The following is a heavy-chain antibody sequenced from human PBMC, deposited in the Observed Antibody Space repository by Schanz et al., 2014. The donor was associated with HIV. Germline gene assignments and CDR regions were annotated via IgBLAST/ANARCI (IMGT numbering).Heavy chain of an antibody. CDR1: GGTFRTFA. D-gene: IGHD2-15*01. J-gene: IGHJ4*02. CDR3: ARNQYQMLPFDF. Sequence: QVPLVQSGAEVKKPGSSVKVSCKTFGGTFRTFAISWVRQAPGQGLEWMGWINPTNGKTFYTQKFRGRVTMTRDTSVNTASMEVSRLMSDDTAVYYCARNQYQMLPFDFWGQGTLVTVSS. CDR2: INPTNGKT. V-gene: IGHV1-2*02.